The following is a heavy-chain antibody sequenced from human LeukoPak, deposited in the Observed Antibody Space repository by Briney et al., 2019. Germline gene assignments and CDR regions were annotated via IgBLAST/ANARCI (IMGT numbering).Heavy chain of an antibody. V-gene: IGHV3-48*01. CDR3: ATLVSYRTERAFDN. CDR1: GFSFSSYS. CDR2: ISRSSSII. J-gene: IGHJ3*02. D-gene: IGHD1-14*01. Sequence: PGGSLRLSCEASGFSFSSYSMNWVRQAPGKGLEWVSYISRSSSIIFYADSVRGRFTISRDNAKTSLYLQMNSLRAEDTAVYYCATLVSYRTERAFDNWGRGTRATVSS.